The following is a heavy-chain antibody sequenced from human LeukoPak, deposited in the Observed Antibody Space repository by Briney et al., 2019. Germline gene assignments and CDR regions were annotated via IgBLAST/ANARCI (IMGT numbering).Heavy chain of an antibody. V-gene: IGHV4-59*01. CDR1: GGPISRYY. D-gene: IGHD6-13*01. J-gene: IGHJ5*02. Sequence: SETLSLTCTVSGGPISRYYWSWIRQPPGKGLEWIGYIYYSGSTNYNPSHKSRVTISVETSTNQFSLKLISVTAADTAAHYCAGGGDSSSWCFDPWGQGPLVTVSS. CDR3: AGGGDSSSWCFDP. CDR2: IYYSGST.